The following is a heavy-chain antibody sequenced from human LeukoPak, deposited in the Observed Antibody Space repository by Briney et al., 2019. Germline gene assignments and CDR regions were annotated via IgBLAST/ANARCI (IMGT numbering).Heavy chain of an antibody. CDR2: IYPGDSDT. J-gene: IGHJ5*02. Sequence: PGESLKISCKGSGYSFTSYWIGWVRQMPGKGLEWMGIIYPGDSDTRYSPSFQGQVTISADKSISTAYLQWSSLKASDTATYYCARLGEYCSSTSCYPYNWFDPWGQGTLVTVAS. CDR1: GYSFTSYW. CDR3: ARLGEYCSSTSCYPYNWFDP. V-gene: IGHV5-51*01. D-gene: IGHD2-2*01.